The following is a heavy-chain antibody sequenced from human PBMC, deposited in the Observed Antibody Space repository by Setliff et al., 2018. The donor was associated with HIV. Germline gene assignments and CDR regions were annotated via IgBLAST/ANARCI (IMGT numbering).Heavy chain of an antibody. D-gene: IGHD3-10*01. J-gene: IGHJ6*02. CDR2: ISSDGSNE. CDR1: GFTFSSYA. CDR3: ARDQLAMVRRNGMDV. Sequence: PGGSLRLSCAASGFTFSSYAMQWVRQAPGKGLEWVAVISSDGSNEYYADSVKGRFTISRDNSKNTLYVQMNSLRAEDTAVYYCARDQLAMVRRNGMDVWGQGTKVTVS. V-gene: IGHV3-30*04.